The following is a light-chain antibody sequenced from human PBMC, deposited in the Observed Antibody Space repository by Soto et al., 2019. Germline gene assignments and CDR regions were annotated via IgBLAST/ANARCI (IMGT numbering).Light chain of an antibody. Sequence: DIQMTQSHSTLSASVGDRVTITCRASQSISSWLAGYQQKPGKAPKLLIYKASSLECGVPSRFSGSGSGKEFTLTISSLQPDDFATYYCQQYNSYSLTFGGGTKVEIK. J-gene: IGKJ4*01. CDR3: QQYNSYSLT. CDR2: KAS. CDR1: QSISSW. V-gene: IGKV1-5*03.